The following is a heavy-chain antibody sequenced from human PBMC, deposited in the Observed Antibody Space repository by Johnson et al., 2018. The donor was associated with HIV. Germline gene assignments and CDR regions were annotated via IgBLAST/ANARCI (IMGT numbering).Heavy chain of an antibody. V-gene: IGHV3-66*01. Sequence: VQLVESGGALVKPGGSLRLSCAASGFKFDDNYMSWVRQTPGKGLEWVSVIYSGGSTYYADSVKGRFTISRDSSKNTVYLQMNSLRAEDTAIYYCARADGSGSYFGFEIWGQGTMVTVSS. CDR1: GFKFDDNY. D-gene: IGHD3-10*01. CDR3: ARADGSGSYFGFEI. CDR2: IYSGGST. J-gene: IGHJ3*02.